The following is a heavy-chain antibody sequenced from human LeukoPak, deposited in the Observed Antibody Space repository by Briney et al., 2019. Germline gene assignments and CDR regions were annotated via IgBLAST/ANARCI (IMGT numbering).Heavy chain of an antibody. D-gene: IGHD3-3*01. CDR2: ISSSSSYI. Sequence: PGGSLRLSCAASGFTFSSFTMNWVRQAPGKGREWVSSISSSSSYIYSADSGKGRFTISRDKAKNSLYMQRNSLRAEDTALYYCTRDLGVTIFGHGYWGQGTLVTVSS. V-gene: IGHV3-21*04. CDR3: TRDLGVTIFGHGY. CDR1: GFTFSSFT. J-gene: IGHJ4*02.